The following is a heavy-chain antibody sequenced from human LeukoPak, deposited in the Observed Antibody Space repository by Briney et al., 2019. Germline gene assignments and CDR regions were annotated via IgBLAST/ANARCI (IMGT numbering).Heavy chain of an antibody. CDR2: ISYDGSNK. CDR3: ARDGITMIVVVNYFDY. J-gene: IGHJ4*02. Sequence: PGRSLRLSCAASGFTFSSYAMHWVRQAPGKGLEWVAVISYDGSNKYYADSVEGRFTISRDNSKNTLYLQMNSLRAEDTAVYYCARDGITMIVVVNYFDYWGQGTLVTVSS. D-gene: IGHD3-22*01. V-gene: IGHV3-30-3*01. CDR1: GFTFSSYA.